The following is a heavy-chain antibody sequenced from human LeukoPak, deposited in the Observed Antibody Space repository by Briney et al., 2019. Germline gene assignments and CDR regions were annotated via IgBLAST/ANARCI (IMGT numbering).Heavy chain of an antibody. CDR3: AKSEASTSGAFDI. V-gene: IGHV3-9*01. Sequence: PGRSLRLSCAASGFTFDDYAMHWVRQAPGKGLEWVSGISWNSGSIGYADSVKGRFTISRDNAKNSLYLQMNSLRAEDTALYYCAKSEASTSGAFDIWGQGTMVTVSS. J-gene: IGHJ3*02. CDR2: ISWNSGSI. D-gene: IGHD2-2*01. CDR1: GFTFDDYA.